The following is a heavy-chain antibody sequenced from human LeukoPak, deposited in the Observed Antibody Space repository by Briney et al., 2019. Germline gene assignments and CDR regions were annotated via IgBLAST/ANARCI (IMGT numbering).Heavy chain of an antibody. CDR1: GFTFSSYA. V-gene: IGHV3-23*01. CDR2: ISGSGGST. Sequence: GGSLRLSCAASGFTFSSYAMSWVRQAPGKGLEWVSAISGSGGSTYYADSVKGRFTISRDNSKNTLHLQMNSLRAEDTAVYYCAKLTGYSSGWYRKNFDYWGQGTLVTVSS. CDR3: AKLTGYSSGWYRKNFDY. D-gene: IGHD6-19*01. J-gene: IGHJ4*02.